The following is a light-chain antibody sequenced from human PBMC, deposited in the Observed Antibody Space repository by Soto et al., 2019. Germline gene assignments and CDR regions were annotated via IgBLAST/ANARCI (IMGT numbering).Light chain of an antibody. CDR1: QSVSSN. CDR3: QQYNNWPRT. J-gene: IGKJ4*01. Sequence: EIVMTQSQATLSVSPGERATIYCRASQSVSSNLAWYQQKPGQAPRLLMYGASTRATGIPARFSGSGSGTEFTLTISSLQSEDFAVYYCQQYNNWPRTFGGGTKVDIK. CDR2: GAS. V-gene: IGKV3-15*01.